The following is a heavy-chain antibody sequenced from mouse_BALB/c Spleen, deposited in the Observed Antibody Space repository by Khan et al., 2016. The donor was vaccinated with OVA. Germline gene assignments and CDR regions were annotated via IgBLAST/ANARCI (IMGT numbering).Heavy chain of an antibody. CDR2: IYPGTDNT. CDR3: AGWEALCYFDC. J-gene: IGHJ2*01. Sequence: QVQLQQSGAELVRPGASVKLSCKTSGYTFTSYWIHWVKQRPGQGLEWIARIYPGTDNTYYTEKVKDRATLTADKSSSTAYMQLSSLNSEDSAVYFCAGWEALCYFDCWGQGATSTGS. D-gene: IGHD4-1*01. V-gene: IGHV1S132*01. CDR1: GYTFTSYW.